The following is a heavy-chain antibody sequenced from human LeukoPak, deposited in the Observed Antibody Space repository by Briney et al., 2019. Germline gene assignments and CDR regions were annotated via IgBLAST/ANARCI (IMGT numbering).Heavy chain of an antibody. J-gene: IGHJ4*02. CDR1: GGSISSYY. D-gene: IGHD3-22*01. CDR2: IYYSGST. V-gene: IGHV4-59*01. CDR3: ARDGDYYDSSGYYDY. Sequence: PSETLSLTCTVSGGSISSYYWSWIRQPPGKGLEWIGYIYYSGSTNYNPSLKRRVTISVDTSKNQFSLKLSSVTAADTAVYYCARDGDYYDSSGYYDYWGQGTLVTVSS.